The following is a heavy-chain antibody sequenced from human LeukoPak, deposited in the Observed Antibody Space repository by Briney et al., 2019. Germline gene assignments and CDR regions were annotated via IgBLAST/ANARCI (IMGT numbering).Heavy chain of an antibody. CDR1: GYTFTGYY. Sequence: ASVKVSCKASGYTFTGYYIHWVRQAPGQGLEWMGRIDPNSGGTSYAQNFQGRVTKTRDTSISTAYMELTRLTSDDTAVYYCARDASVSADYWGQGTLVTVSS. J-gene: IGHJ4*02. V-gene: IGHV1-2*06. CDR3: ARDASVSADY. CDR2: IDPNSGGT. D-gene: IGHD5/OR15-5a*01.